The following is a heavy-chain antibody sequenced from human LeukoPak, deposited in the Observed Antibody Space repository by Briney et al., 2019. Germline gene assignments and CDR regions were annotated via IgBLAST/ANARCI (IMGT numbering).Heavy chain of an antibody. V-gene: IGHV5-51*01. CDR3: ARRALYYDSTGYGAVDY. J-gene: IGHJ4*02. D-gene: IGHD3-22*01. CDR2: IYPGDSDT. CDR1: GYSFTNYW. Sequence: GESLKISCRASGYSFTNYWIGWVRQMPGKGLEWMGIIYPGDSDTRYSPSFQGQVTISDDKSINTAYLQWSGLKASDSAMYYCARRALYYDSTGYGAVDYWGQGTLVIVSS.